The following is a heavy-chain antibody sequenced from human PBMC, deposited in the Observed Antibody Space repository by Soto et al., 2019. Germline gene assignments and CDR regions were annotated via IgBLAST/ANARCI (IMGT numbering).Heavy chain of an antibody. D-gene: IGHD2-8*02. J-gene: IGHJ4*02. CDR3: ARERLNTGWYGFDH. CDR2: VSNKNGVT. CDR1: GYTFSNYD. Sequence: ASVEVSGETSGYTFSNYDFSWVRQAPGQGLEWMGWVSNKNGVTNYAEKFRDRVTMTTDTSTNTIYMELRSLRSDDTAVYFCARERLNTGWYGFDHWGQGTQVTVSS. V-gene: IGHV1-18*04.